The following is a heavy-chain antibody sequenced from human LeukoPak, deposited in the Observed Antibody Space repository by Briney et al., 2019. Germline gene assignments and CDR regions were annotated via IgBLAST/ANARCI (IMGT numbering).Heavy chain of an antibody. J-gene: IGHJ4*02. CDR3: GSKAGDCGGGSCYSIDY. D-gene: IGHD2-15*01. V-gene: IGHV1-69*05. CDR1: GGSFSSEA. CDR2: IIPIFGTA. Sequence: GASVKVSCKAFGGSFSSEAISWVRQAPGQGLEWMGGIIPIFGTANYAQKFQGRVTITTDESTSTAYMEVSSLRSEDTAVYYCGSKAGDCGGGSCYSIDYWGQGTLVTVSS.